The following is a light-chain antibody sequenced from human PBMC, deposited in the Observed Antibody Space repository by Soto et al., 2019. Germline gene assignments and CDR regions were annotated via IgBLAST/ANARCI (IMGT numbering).Light chain of an antibody. Sequence: EIVLTPSPGTLSLSPVERATLSCRASQSVSSSYLAWYQQKPGQAPRPLIYGASSRATGIPDRFSGSGSGTDFTLTISTLEPEDFAVYYCQQYGRSPLTFGGGTKVDIK. V-gene: IGKV3-20*01. CDR2: GAS. CDR1: QSVSSSY. CDR3: QQYGRSPLT. J-gene: IGKJ4*01.